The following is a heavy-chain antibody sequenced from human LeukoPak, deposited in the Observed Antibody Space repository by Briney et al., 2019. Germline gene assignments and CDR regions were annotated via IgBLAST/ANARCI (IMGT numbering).Heavy chain of an antibody. CDR1: GFIFSSYA. V-gene: IGHV3-23*01. CDR3: AKVTSESDAFDI. Sequence: GGSLRLSCAASGFIFSSYAMSWVRQAPGKGLEWVSTISGSGGSTYYADSVKGRFTISRDNSKNTVYLQMNSLRAEDTAVYYCAKVTSESDAFDIWGQGTMVTVSS. J-gene: IGHJ3*02. CDR2: ISGSGGST.